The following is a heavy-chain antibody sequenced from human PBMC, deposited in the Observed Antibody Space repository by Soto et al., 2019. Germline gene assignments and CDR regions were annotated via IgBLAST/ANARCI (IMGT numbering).Heavy chain of an antibody. Sequence: EVQLVESGGGLVQPGGSLRLSCAASGFTFSNYWMNWVRQAPGKGLVWVSRIDSDGISTSYADSVKGRFTISRDNAKNTLYLQMNSLGAEDTAVYYCARVGERSSGWSPWGQGTLVTVSS. V-gene: IGHV3-74*01. CDR3: ARVGERSSGWSP. J-gene: IGHJ5*02. CDR2: IDSDGIST. CDR1: GFTFSNYW. D-gene: IGHD6-19*01.